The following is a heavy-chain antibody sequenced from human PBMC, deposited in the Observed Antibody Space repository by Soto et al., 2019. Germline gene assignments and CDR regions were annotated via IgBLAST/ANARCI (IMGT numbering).Heavy chain of an antibody. CDR3: AREMYGFWSGYPRNWFDP. CDR1: GFTFSSYA. D-gene: IGHD3-3*01. V-gene: IGHV3-30-3*01. CDR2: ISYDGSNK. J-gene: IGHJ5*02. Sequence: PGGSLRLSCAASGFTFSSYAMHWVRQAPGKGLEWVAVISYDGSNKYYADSVKGRFTISRDNSKNTLYLQMNSQRAEDTAVYYCAREMYGFWSGYPRNWFDPWGQGTLVTISS.